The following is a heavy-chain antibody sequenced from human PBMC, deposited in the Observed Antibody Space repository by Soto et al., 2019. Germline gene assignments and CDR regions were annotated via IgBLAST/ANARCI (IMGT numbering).Heavy chain of an antibody. J-gene: IGHJ6*02. CDR2: IIPILGIA. Sequence: GASVKVSCKASGGTFSSYTISWVRQAPGQGLEWMGRIIPILGIANYAQKFQGRVTITADKSTSTAYMELSSLRSEDTAVYYCARGRPNIVAYYYYYGMDVWGQGTTVTVSS. CDR1: GGTFSSYT. CDR3: ARGRPNIVAYYYYYGMDV. V-gene: IGHV1-69*02. D-gene: IGHD5-12*01.